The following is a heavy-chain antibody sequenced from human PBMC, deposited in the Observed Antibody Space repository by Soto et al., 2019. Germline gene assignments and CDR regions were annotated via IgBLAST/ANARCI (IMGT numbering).Heavy chain of an antibody. D-gene: IGHD5-12*01. CDR2: IFYNGST. V-gene: IGHV4-30-4*01. CDR1: GGSISDYDYY. CDR3: ARDRRDGYNRLPYGMDV. Sequence: QVQLQESGPGLVKPSQTLSLTCSVSGGSISDYDYYWSWIRQPPGKGLEWIGYIFYNGSTSYTPFLKCRVTISIATSKNQFSLNLTAVTAADTAVYFCARDRRDGYNRLPYGMDVWGQGTTVTVSS. J-gene: IGHJ6*02.